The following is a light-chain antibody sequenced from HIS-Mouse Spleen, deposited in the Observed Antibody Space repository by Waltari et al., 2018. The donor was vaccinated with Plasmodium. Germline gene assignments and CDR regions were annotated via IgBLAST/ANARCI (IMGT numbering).Light chain of an antibody. CDR3: YSTDSSGNHRV. V-gene: IGLV3-10*01. CDR1: ALPTKY. J-gene: IGLJ3*02. Sequence: SSELTQPPSVSVSPGPTARITCSGDALPTKYAYWYQQKSGQAPVLVIYEDSKRPSGIPERFSGSSSGTMATLTISGAQVEDEADYYCYSTDSSGNHRVFGGGTKLTVL. CDR2: EDS.